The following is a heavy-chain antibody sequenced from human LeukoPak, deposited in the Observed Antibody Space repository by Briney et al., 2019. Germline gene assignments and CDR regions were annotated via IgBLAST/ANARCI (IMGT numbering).Heavy chain of an antibody. D-gene: IGHD4-17*01. Sequence: ASVKVSCKASGGTLSTYAFTWVRQAPGQGLEWMGGIIPIFGSTNYVQKFQGRVTITADESTGTVYMELSSLRSEDTAVYYCARWSTVTTFYWFDPWGQGTLVTVSS. CDR1: GGTLSTYA. J-gene: IGHJ5*02. CDR3: ARWSTVTTFYWFDP. CDR2: IIPIFGST. V-gene: IGHV1-69*13.